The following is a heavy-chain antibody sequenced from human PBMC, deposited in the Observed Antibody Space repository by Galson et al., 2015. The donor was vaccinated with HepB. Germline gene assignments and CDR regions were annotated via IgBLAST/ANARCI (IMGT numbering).Heavy chain of an antibody. CDR1: GYIFTNYA. J-gene: IGHJ5*02. CDR3: ARDGYYGSGSLNIWFDR. D-gene: IGHD3-10*01. Sequence: SVKVSCKASGYIFTNYAISWVRQAPGHGLEWMGWISAYNGKTNYAQKLQGRVTMTTDTSTSTAYMELRTLRSDDTAVYYCARDGYYGSGSLNIWFDRWGQGTLVTVSS. V-gene: IGHV1-18*04. CDR2: ISAYNGKT.